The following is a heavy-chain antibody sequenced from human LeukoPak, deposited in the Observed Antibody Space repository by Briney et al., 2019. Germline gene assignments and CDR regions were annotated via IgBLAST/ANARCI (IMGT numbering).Heavy chain of an antibody. J-gene: IGHJ4*02. CDR2: INHSGST. D-gene: IGHD3-22*01. CDR1: GGSFSGYY. Sequence: SETLSLTCAVYGGSFSGYYWSWIRQPPGKGLEWIGEINHSGSTNYNPSLKSRVTISVDTSKNQFSLKLSSVTAADTAVYYCARGDYYDSSGYYTYYFDYWGQGTLVTVSS. V-gene: IGHV4-34*01. CDR3: ARGDYYDSSGYYTYYFDY.